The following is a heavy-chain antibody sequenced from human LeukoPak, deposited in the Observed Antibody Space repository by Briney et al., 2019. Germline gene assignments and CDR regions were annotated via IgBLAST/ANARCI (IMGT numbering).Heavy chain of an antibody. D-gene: IGHD5-18*01. V-gene: IGHV3-21*01. J-gene: IGHJ4*02. Sequence: PGGSLRLSCAASGFTFSSYSMNWVRQAPGKGLEWVSSISSSSSYIYYADSVKGRFTISRDNAKNSLYLQMNSLRAEDTAVYYCARQVLKVDTAMVPSYFDYWGQGTLVTVSS. CDR3: ARQVLKVDTAMVPSYFDY. CDR2: ISSSSSYI. CDR1: GFTFSSYS.